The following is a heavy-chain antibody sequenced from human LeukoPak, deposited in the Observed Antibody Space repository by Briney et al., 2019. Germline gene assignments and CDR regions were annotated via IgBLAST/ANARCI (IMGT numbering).Heavy chain of an antibody. Sequence: GGSLRLSCAASGFTFSSYAMHWVRQAPGKGLEWVAVISYDGSNKYYADSVKGRFTISRDNSKNTLYLQMNSLRAEDTAVYYCARASLQNYDVWSGPGGTFDYWGQGTLVTVSS. V-gene: IGHV3-30-3*01. J-gene: IGHJ4*02. CDR2: ISYDGSNK. CDR3: ARASLQNYDVWSGPGGTFDY. D-gene: IGHD3-3*01. CDR1: GFTFSSYA.